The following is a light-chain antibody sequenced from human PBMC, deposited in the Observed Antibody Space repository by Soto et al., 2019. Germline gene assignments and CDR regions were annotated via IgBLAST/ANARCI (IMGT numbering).Light chain of an antibody. CDR2: DGF. CDR3: QQRARWPST. Sequence: GLTQSPDVLSLSPGQTATLSCRASESVDRYVAWYQQKSGQAPRLLIYDGFTRATGVAARFSGSGSATDFTLTISSLEPEDFAVYYCQQRARWPSTFGPGTKVEMK. J-gene: IGKJ2*02. V-gene: IGKV3-11*01. CDR1: ESVDRY.